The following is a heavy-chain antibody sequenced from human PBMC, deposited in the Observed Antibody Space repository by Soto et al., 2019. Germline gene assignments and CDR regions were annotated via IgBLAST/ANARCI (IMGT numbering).Heavy chain of an antibody. CDR2: IYYSGST. CDR3: ARGDSNYVYWFDP. CDR1: GGSISSYY. Sequence: PSETLSLTCTVSGGSISSYYWSWIRQPPGKGLEWIGYIYYSGSTNYNPSLKSRVTISVDTSKNQFSLKLSSVTAADTAVYYCARGDSNYVYWFDPWAREPWSPSPQ. J-gene: IGHJ5*02. V-gene: IGHV4-59*01. D-gene: IGHD4-4*01.